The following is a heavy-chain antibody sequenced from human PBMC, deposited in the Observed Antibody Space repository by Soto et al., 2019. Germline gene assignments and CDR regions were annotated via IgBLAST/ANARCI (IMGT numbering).Heavy chain of an antibody. CDR3: ARLGSGYRYGYNGDY. CDR2: IDYSGST. CDR1: VGSISSSSYY. J-gene: IGHJ4*02. Sequence: QLQLQESGPGLVKPSETLSLTCTVSVGSISSSSYYWGWIRQPPGKGLEWIGSIDYSGSTYYNPSLKRRVHISVDTSKNQFSLKLSSVTAADTAVYYCARLGSGYRYGYNGDYWGQGTLVTVSS. V-gene: IGHV4-39*01. D-gene: IGHD5-18*01.